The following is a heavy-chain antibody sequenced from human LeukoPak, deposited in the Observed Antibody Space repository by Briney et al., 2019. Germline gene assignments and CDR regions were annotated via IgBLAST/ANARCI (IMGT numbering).Heavy chain of an antibody. V-gene: IGHV4-59*08. D-gene: IGHD4-17*01. CDR3: ARGRYGDYFYTGFDP. J-gene: IGHJ5*02. CDR1: GGSISSYY. CDR2: IYYSGST. Sequence: SETLSLTCTASGGSISSYYWSWIRQPPGKGLEWIGYIYYSGSTNYNPSLKSRVTISVDTSKNQFSLKLSSVTAADTAVYYCARGRYGDYFYTGFDPWGQETLVTVSS.